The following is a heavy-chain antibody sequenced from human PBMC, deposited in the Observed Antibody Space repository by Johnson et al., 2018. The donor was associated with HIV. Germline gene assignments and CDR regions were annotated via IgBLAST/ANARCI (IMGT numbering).Heavy chain of an antibody. Sequence: EKLVESGGDLVQRGGSLRLSCAASGFSVSSNYMSWVRQAPGKGLECVSVIYSGGTTYYTDSVRGRFTISRDKSKNTVYLQMNSLRAEDTAVYYCARVAPAHDAFDIWGQGTMVTVSS. J-gene: IGHJ3*02. CDR1: GFSVSSNY. V-gene: IGHV3-66*02. CDR2: IYSGGTT. D-gene: IGHD2-2*01. CDR3: ARVAPAHDAFDI.